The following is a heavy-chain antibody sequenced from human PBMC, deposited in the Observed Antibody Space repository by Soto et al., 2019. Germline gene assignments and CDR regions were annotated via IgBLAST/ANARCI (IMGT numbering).Heavy chain of an antibody. Sequence: GESLKIPCKGSGYSFTSYWISWVRQMPGKGLEWMGRIDPSDSYTNYSPSFQGHVTISADKSISTAYLQWSSLKASDTAMYYCARVVIGYCSSTSCPGDYWGQGTLVTVSS. J-gene: IGHJ4*02. CDR1: GYSFTSYW. V-gene: IGHV5-10-1*01. D-gene: IGHD2-2*01. CDR2: IDPSDSYT. CDR3: ARVVIGYCSSTSCPGDY.